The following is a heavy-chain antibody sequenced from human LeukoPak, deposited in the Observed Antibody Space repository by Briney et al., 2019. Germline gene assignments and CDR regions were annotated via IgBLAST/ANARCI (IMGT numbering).Heavy chain of an antibody. CDR3: ARAVVRGVMFYYYGMDV. J-gene: IGHJ6*02. Sequence: GGSLRLSCVVSGFTFESYSMSWVRQAPGRGLEWVSSISSSGSYIYYSDSVKGRFTISRDNAKNSLYLQMSSLRAEDTAVYYCARAVVRGVMFYYYGMDVWGQGTTVTVSS. D-gene: IGHD3-10*01. CDR1: GFTFESYS. V-gene: IGHV3-21*01. CDR2: ISSSGSYI.